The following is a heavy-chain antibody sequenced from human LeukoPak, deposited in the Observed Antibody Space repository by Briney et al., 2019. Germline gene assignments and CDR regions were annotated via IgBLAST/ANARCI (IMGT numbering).Heavy chain of an antibody. V-gene: IGHV3-23*01. D-gene: IGHD6-13*01. Sequence: GGSLRLSCAASGFTLSSYSMNWVRQAPGKGLEWVSGISGSGGSTYYADSVKGRFTISRDNSKNTLYLQMNSLRAEDTAVYYCAKVRLPGAAVDFWGQGTLVTVSS. CDR3: AKVRLPGAAVDF. CDR1: GFTLSSYS. J-gene: IGHJ4*02. CDR2: ISGSGGST.